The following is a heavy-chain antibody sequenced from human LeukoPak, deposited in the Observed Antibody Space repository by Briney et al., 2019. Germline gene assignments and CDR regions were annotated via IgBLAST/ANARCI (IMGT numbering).Heavy chain of an antibody. J-gene: IGHJ4*02. D-gene: IGHD6-13*01. CDR1: GFTFSNYW. Sequence: GGSLRLSCAASGFTFSNYWMHWVRQAPGKGLVWVSRINSDGSTTTYADSVKGRFTISRDNAKNRLYLQMNSLRAEDTAVYYCVTLAAANHDYWGQGTLVTVSS. V-gene: IGHV3-74*01. CDR2: INSDGSTT. CDR3: VTLAAANHDY.